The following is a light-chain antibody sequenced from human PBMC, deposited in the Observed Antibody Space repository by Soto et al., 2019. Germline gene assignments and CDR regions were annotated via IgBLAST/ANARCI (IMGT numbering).Light chain of an antibody. CDR3: QQYNSYSPT. J-gene: IGKJ1*01. CDR1: QSISVW. V-gene: IGKV1-5*03. Sequence: DIQMTNSPSTLSASEGDIVTITCRASQSISVWLAWYQQKAGKAPNLLIYKASRLENGVPSRFSGSGSETEFTLTISGLQPGDSATYYCQQYNSYSPTFGQGTKVDIK. CDR2: KAS.